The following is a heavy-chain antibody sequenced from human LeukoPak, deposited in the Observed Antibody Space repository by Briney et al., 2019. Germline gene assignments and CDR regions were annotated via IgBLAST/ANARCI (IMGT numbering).Heavy chain of an antibody. CDR3: AREGTPVAAAGINWFDP. CDR2: ISSNGGST. V-gene: IGHV3-64*01. J-gene: IGHJ5*02. D-gene: IGHD6-13*01. CDR1: GFTFSSYA. Sequence: GGSLRLSCAASGFTFSSYAMHWVRQAPGKGLEYVSAISSNGGSTYYANSVKGRFTISRDNSKNTLYLQMGSLRAEDMAVYYCAREGTPVAAAGINWFDPWGQGTLVTVSS.